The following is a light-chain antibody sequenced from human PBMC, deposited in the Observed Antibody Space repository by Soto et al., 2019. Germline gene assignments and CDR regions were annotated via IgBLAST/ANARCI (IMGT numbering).Light chain of an antibody. CDR1: KNDIGVYDF. V-gene: IGLV2-14*01. Sequence: QSVLTQPPSASGSPGQSVTISCTGTKNDIGVYDFVSWYQHHPGKAPRLIIYEVSNRPSGVSDRFSGSKSGNTASLTISGLQAEDEADYYCSSYTSTSSYVFATGTKVTVL. J-gene: IGLJ1*01. CDR2: EVS. CDR3: SSYTSTSSYV.